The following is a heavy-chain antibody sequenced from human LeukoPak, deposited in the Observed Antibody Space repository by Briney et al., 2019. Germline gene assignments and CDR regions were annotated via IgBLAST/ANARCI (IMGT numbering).Heavy chain of an antibody. CDR3: AGEVRDCSGGSCYHTDDY. CDR2: ISSSGSTI. V-gene: IGHV3-11*04. J-gene: IGHJ4*02. Sequence: GGSLRLSCAASGFTFNDYYMSWIRQAPGKGLEWVSYISSSGSTIYYADSVKGRFTISRDNAKNSLYLQMNSLRAEDTAVYYCAGEVRDCSGGSCYHTDDYWGQGTLVTVSS. D-gene: IGHD2-15*01. CDR1: GFTFNDYY.